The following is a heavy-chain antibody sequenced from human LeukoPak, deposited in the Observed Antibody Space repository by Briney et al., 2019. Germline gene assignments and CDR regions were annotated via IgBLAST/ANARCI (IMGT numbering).Heavy chain of an antibody. CDR2: INHSGST. V-gene: IGHV4-34*01. J-gene: IGHJ4*02. CDR1: GGSFSGYY. D-gene: IGHD6-19*01. Sequence: PSETLSLTCAVYGGSFSGYYWSWIRQPPGKGLEWIGEINHSGSTNYNPSLKSRVTISVDTSKNQFSLKLSSVTDADTAVYYCARAYSSGWFFDYWGQGTLVTVSS. CDR3: ARAYSSGWFFDY.